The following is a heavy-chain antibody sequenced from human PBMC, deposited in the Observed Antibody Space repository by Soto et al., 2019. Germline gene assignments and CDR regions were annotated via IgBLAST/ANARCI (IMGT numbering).Heavy chain of an antibody. Sequence: ASVKVSCKASGGTFSSYTISWVRQAPGQGLEWMGRIIPILGIANYAQKFQGRVTITADKSTSTAYMELSSLRSEDTAVYYCARAPYYDILTGPDYYFDYWGQGTLVTVSS. CDR2: IIPILGIA. CDR3: ARAPYYDILTGPDYYFDY. D-gene: IGHD3-9*01. V-gene: IGHV1-69*02. CDR1: GGTFSSYT. J-gene: IGHJ4*02.